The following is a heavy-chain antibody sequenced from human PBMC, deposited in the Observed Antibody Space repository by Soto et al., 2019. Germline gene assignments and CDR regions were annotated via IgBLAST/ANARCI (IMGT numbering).Heavy chain of an antibody. J-gene: IGHJ6*02. V-gene: IGHV1-18*01. D-gene: IGHD3-3*01. CDR2: ISAYNGNT. Sequence: GASVKVSCKASGYTFTSYGISWVRQAPGQGLEWMGWISAYNGNTNYAQKLQGRVTMTTDTSTSTAYMELRSLRSDDTAVYYCARGLVRFLEWSRVDYYYYGMDVWGQGTTVTVSS. CDR1: GYTFTSYG. CDR3: ARGLVRFLEWSRVDYYYYGMDV.